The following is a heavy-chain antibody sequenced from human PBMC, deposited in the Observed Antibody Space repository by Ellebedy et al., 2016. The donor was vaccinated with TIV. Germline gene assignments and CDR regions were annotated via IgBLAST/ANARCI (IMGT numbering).Heavy chain of an antibody. CDR2: IIRNTGVT. V-gene: IGHV3-9*01. CDR1: GFTFDDYA. CDR3: ARLATRDDVFDI. J-gene: IGHJ3*02. Sequence: SLKISCAASGFTFDDYAMHWVRQVPGKGLEWVAGIIRNTGVTGYADSVKGRFTISRDNSKNTLFLQVNSLRAEDTAVYYCARLATRDDVFDIWGRGTMLTVSS. D-gene: IGHD3-3*02.